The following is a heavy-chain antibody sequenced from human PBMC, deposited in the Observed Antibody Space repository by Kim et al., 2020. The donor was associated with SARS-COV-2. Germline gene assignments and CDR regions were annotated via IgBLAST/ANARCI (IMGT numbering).Heavy chain of an antibody. D-gene: IGHD3-10*01. CDR2: IIVDSDNT. CDR3: ARTTYYYGSGSQGGFDY. Sequence: ASVKVSCKASGYTFTKNAMHWVRQAPGQRLEWMGWIIVDSDNTKYSQNFQGRGTITRDTSASTVYMELSSLRSEDAAVYYCARTTYYYGSGSQGGFDYWGQGTLVTVSS. J-gene: IGHJ4*02. CDR1: GYTFTKNA. V-gene: IGHV1-3*01.